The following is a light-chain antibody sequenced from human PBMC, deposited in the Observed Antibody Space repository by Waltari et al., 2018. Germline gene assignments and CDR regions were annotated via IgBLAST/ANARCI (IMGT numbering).Light chain of an antibody. Sequence: SSELTQDPAVSVALGQTVGITCQGDSLRRYYASWYQPRPGQAPILILYGQDNRHSGIPDRFSGSTSGNTASLTITGAQAEDEADYYCLSRDTSSTRLVGGGTRLTV. J-gene: IGLJ2*01. CDR3: LSRDTSSTRL. V-gene: IGLV3-19*01. CDR2: GQD. CDR1: SLRRYY.